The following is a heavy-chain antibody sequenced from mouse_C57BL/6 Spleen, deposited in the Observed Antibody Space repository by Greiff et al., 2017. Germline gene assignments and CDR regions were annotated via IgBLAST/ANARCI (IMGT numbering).Heavy chain of an antibody. CDR1: GYSITSDY. CDR3: ARYGYDGYYGPYYFDY. V-gene: IGHV3-8*01. CDR2: ISYSGST. J-gene: IGHJ2*01. Sequence: VQLKESGPGLAKPSQTLSLTCSVTGYSITSDYWNWIRKFPGNKLEYMGYISYSGSTYYNPSRKSRISITLDTSKNQYYLQLTSVTTEDTATYYCARYGYDGYYGPYYFDYWGQGTTLTVSS. D-gene: IGHD2-3*01.